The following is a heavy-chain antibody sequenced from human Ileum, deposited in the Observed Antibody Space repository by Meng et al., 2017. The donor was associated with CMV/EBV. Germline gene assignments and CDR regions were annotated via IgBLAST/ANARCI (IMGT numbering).Heavy chain of an antibody. CDR3: VHLRGLLTGVDYYYYYDKDV. CDR2: IYWNDDK. D-gene: IGHD4-17*01. Sequence: TSGVGVGWIRQPPGKALEWLALIYWNDDKRYSPSLKSRLTITKDTSKNQVVLTMTNMDPVDTATYYCVHLRGLLTGVDYYYYYDKDVWGQGTTVTVSS. V-gene: IGHV2-5*01. CDR1: TSGVG. J-gene: IGHJ6*02.